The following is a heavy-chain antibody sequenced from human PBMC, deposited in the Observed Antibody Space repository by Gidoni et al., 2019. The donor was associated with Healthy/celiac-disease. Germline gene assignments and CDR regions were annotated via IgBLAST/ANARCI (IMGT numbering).Heavy chain of an antibody. J-gene: IGHJ4*02. V-gene: IGHV4-61*02. Sequence: QVQLQESGPGLVKPSQTLSLTCTVSGGSISSGSYYWSWIRQPAGKGLEWIGRIYTSGSTNYNPSLKSRVTISVDTSKNQFSLKLSSVTAADTAVYYCARGIVGATSGFDYWGQGTLVTVSS. CDR3: ARGIVGATSGFDY. D-gene: IGHD1-26*01. CDR2: IYTSGST. CDR1: GGSISSGSYY.